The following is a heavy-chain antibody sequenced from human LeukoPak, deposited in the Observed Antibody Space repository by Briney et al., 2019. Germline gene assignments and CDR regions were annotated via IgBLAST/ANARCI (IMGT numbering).Heavy chain of an antibody. D-gene: IGHD5-18*01. CDR3: ARTASGVGYNYGPVGY. Sequence: GASVKVSCKASGYTFTSYDINWVRQATGQGLEWMAWMNPNSGNTGYAQKFQGRVTMTMNTSIGTAYVELNSLRSEDTAVYYCARTASGVGYNYGPVGYWGQGTLVTVSS. CDR1: GYTFTSYD. V-gene: IGHV1-8*01. J-gene: IGHJ4*02. CDR2: MNPNSGNT.